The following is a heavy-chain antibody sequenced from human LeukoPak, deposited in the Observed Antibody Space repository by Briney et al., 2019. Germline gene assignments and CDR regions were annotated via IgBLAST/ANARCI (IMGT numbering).Heavy chain of an antibody. D-gene: IGHD3-22*01. CDR3: ARHDFRTYYYDSI. Sequence: PETLSLTCTVSGGSISSSSYYWGWIRQPPGKGLEWIGTIYYSGSTYYNPSLKSRVTISVDTSKNQFSLRLSSVTAADTAVYYCARHDFRTYYYDSIWGQGTLVTVSS. V-gene: IGHV4-39*01. J-gene: IGHJ4*02. CDR2: IYYSGST. CDR1: GGSISSSSYY.